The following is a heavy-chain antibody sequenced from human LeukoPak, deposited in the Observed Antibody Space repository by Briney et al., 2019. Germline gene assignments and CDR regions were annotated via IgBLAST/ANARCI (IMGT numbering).Heavy chain of an antibody. CDR1: GGYITSSF. CDR3: ARLWRPHDYDNWFDA. Sequence: SETLSLTCSVSGGYITSSFWSWLRQPPGKGLELIGYMYYGGRANYQPSLRSRVDISLDASNNQVSLRLRSVTAADTAVYYCARLWRPHDYDNWFDAWGQGTLVTVSS. V-gene: IGHV4-59*01. J-gene: IGHJ5*02. CDR2: MYYGGRA. D-gene: IGHD4-17*01.